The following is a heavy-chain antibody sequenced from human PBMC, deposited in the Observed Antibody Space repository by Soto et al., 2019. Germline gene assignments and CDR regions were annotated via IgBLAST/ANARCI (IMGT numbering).Heavy chain of an antibody. CDR1: GGSVRRGFYY. D-gene: IGHD3-10*01. J-gene: IGHJ4*01. CDR2: INHSGST. V-gene: IGHV4-61*01. Sequence: PSATLSLTCTVSGGSVRRGFYYWNWIRQPPGKGLEWIGYINHSGSTNYNPSLQSRVTISLDTSKNQFSLKLSSVTAADTAVYYCASHYGSGTYYNFDYWGQGTLVTVSS. CDR3: ASHYGSGTYYNFDY.